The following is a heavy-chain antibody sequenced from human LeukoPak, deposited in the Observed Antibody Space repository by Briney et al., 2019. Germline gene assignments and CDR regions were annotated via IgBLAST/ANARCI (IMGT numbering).Heavy chain of an antibody. CDR1: GGSITSYY. V-gene: IGHV4-34*01. Sequence: PSETLSLTCTVSGGSITSYYWSWIRQPPGKGLEWIREINHSGSTNYNPSLKSRVTISVDTSKNQFSLKLSSVTAADTAVYYCASRRRYYYGSGSYFDYWGQGTLVTVS. J-gene: IGHJ4*02. D-gene: IGHD3-10*01. CDR3: ASRRRYYYGSGSYFDY. CDR2: INHSGST.